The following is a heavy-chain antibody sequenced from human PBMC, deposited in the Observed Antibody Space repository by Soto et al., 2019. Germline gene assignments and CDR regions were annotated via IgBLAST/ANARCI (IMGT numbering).Heavy chain of an antibody. CDR1: GFTFSSYS. J-gene: IGHJ6*02. CDR3: ARDYYGSGSHLYARDYYGMDV. V-gene: IGHV3-21*01. Sequence: GGSLRLSCAASGFTFSSYSMNWVRQAPGKGLEWASAISSSSSYIYYADSVKGRFTITRDNAKNSLYLQMNSLRAEDTAVYYCARDYYGSGSHLYARDYYGMDVWGQGTTVTVSS. D-gene: IGHD3-10*01. CDR2: ISSSSSYI.